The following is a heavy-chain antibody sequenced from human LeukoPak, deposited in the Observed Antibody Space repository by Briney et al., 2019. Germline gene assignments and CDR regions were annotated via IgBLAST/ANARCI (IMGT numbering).Heavy chain of an antibody. D-gene: IGHD3-10*01. V-gene: IGHV4-31*03. CDR1: GGSISSGGYY. CDR2: IYYSGST. Sequence: SETLSLTCTVSGGSISSGGYYWSWIRQHPGKVLEWIGYIYYSGSTYYNPSLKSRVTISVDTSKNQFSLKLSSVTAADTAVYYCARGDDYYGSGSYYPVFDYWGQGTLVTVSS. CDR3: ARGDDYYGSGSYYPVFDY. J-gene: IGHJ4*02.